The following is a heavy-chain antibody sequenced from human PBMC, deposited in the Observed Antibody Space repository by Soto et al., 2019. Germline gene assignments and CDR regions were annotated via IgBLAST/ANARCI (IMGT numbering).Heavy chain of an antibody. V-gene: IGHV1-69*05. CDR3: ATNDILTGYPDY. J-gene: IGHJ4*02. Sequence: GASVKVSCKASGGTFSSYAISWVRQAPGQGLEWMGGIIPIFGTTNYEQKFKGRVTITTDTSASTAYMELSSLRSEDTAVYYCATNDILTGYPDYWGQGTLVTVSS. CDR2: IIPIFGTT. CDR1: GGTFSSYA. D-gene: IGHD3-9*01.